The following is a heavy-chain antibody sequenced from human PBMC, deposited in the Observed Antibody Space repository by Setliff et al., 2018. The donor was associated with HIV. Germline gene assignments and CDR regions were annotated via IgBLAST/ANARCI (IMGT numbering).Heavy chain of an antibody. D-gene: IGHD6-13*01. CDR2: IYYNGNT. CDR3: AAAEGQGPWYFFDN. V-gene: IGHV4-59*08. Sequence: SETLSLTCTVSGGSISSYYWGWIRQAPGKGLEWIGNIYYNGNTNYKPSLERRLTISVDTSKNQFSLSLSSVTATDTALYFCAAAEGQGPWYFFDNWGQGTQVTVSS. J-gene: IGHJ4*02. CDR1: GGSISSYY.